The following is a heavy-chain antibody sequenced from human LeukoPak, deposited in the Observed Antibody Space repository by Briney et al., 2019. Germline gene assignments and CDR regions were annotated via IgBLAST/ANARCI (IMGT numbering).Heavy chain of an antibody. CDR3: ARDHYDSSGYDY. CDR1: GGSFSGYY. V-gene: IGHV4-34*01. Sequence: SETLSLTCAVYGGSFSGYYWSWIRQPPGKGLEWIGEINHSGSTNYNPSLKSRVTISVDTSKNQFSLKLSSVTAADTAVYYCARDHYDSSGYDYWGQETLVTVSS. D-gene: IGHD3-22*01. J-gene: IGHJ4*02. CDR2: INHSGST.